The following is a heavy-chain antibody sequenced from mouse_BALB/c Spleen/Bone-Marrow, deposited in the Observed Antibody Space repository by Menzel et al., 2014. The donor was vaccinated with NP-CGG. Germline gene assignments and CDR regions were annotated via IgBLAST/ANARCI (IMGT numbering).Heavy chain of an antibody. D-gene: IGHD2-4*01. J-gene: IGHJ2*01. CDR3: ARDYDYDY. CDR2: INSNGGST. CDR1: GFTFSSYG. V-gene: IGHV5-6-3*01. Sequence: EVKVVESGGGLVQPGGSLKLSCAASGFTFSSYGMSWVRQTPDKRLELVATINSNGGSTYYPDSVKGRFTISRDNAKNTLYQQMSSLKSEDTAMYYCARDYDYDYWGQGTTLTVSS.